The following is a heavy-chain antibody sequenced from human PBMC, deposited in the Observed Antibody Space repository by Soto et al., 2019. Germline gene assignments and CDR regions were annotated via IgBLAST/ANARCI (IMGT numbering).Heavy chain of an antibody. V-gene: IGHV5-51*01. CDR3: ARHPPGGTPNYGMDV. CDR1: GYSFTSYW. D-gene: IGHD1-1*01. J-gene: IGHJ6*02. Sequence: GESLKISCKGSGYSFTSYWIGWVRQMPGKGLEWMGIIYPGDSDTRYSPSFQGQVTISADKSISTAYLQWSSLKASDTAMYYCARHPPGGTPNYGMDVWGQGTTVTVSS. CDR2: IYPGDSDT.